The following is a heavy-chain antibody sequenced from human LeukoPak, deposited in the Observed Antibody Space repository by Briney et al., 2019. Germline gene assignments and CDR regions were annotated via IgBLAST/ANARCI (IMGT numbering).Heavy chain of an antibody. J-gene: IGHJ4*02. V-gene: IGHV4-39*07. CDR2: IYYSGST. Sequence: SETLSLTCTVSGGSISSSSYYWGWIRQPPGKGLDWIGSIYYSGSTYYNPSLKSRVTISVDTSKNQFSLKLSSVTAADTAVYYCARGAIYCSGGSCYPPYFDYWGQGTLVTVSS. D-gene: IGHD2-15*01. CDR3: ARGAIYCSGGSCYPPYFDY. CDR1: GGSISSSSYY.